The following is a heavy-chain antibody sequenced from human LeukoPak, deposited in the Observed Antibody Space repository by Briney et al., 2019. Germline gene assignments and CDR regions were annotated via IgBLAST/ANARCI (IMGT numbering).Heavy chain of an antibody. V-gene: IGHV4-59*11. D-gene: IGHD4-17*01. J-gene: IGHJ3*02. CDR2: ISYIGST. CDR3: TRDLVTVTKGFDI. CDR1: DDSFSSHY. Sequence: SETLSLTCAVSDDSFSSHYWTWIRQPPGKGLEWIGYISYIGSTNYNPSLKSRVTISIDTSKNQFSLKLTSVTAADTTVYYCTRDLVTVTKGFDIWGQGTVVSVSS.